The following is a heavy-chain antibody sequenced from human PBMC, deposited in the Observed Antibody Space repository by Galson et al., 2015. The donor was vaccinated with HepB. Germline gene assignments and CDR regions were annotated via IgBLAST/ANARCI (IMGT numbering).Heavy chain of an antibody. CDR1: GGTFSSYA. CDR2: MNPNSGNT. CDR3: ARGEPIVVVTHNYGMDV. D-gene: IGHD2-21*02. J-gene: IGHJ6*02. Sequence: SVKVSCRASGGTFSSYAINWVRQATGQGLEWMGWMNPNSGNTGYAQKFQGRVTMTRNTSISTAYMELSSLRSEDTAVYYCARGEPIVVVTHNYGMDVWGRGTTVTVSS. V-gene: IGHV1-8*02.